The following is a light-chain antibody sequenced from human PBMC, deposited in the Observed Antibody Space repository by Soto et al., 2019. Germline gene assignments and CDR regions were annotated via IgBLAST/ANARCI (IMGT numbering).Light chain of an antibody. Sequence: EIVLTQSPAALSLSPGERATLSCRASQSVSSNLAWHQQKPGQAPSLLIYGASTRATGIPDRFSGNGSGTEFTLTISSLQSEDFAVYYCQQYNNWPWTFGQGTKVEIK. V-gene: IGKV3-15*01. J-gene: IGKJ1*01. CDR2: GAS. CDR3: QQYNNWPWT. CDR1: QSVSSN.